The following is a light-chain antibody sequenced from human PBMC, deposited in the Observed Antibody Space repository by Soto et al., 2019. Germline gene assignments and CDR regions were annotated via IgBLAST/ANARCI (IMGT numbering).Light chain of an antibody. Sequence: QSVLTQPASVSGSPGQSITISCTGTSSDVGGYNYVSWYQQHPGEAPKLMIYEVSNRPSGVSNRFSGSKSGNTASLTISGLQAEDEGDYYCSSYTSSSTLVFGTGTKVTVL. V-gene: IGLV2-14*01. J-gene: IGLJ1*01. CDR2: EVS. CDR3: SSYTSSSTLV. CDR1: SSDVGGYNY.